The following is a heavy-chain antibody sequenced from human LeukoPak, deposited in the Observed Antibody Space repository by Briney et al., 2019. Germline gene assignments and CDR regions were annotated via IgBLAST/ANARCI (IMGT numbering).Heavy chain of an antibody. CDR1: EFTFGNYV. J-gene: IGHJ5*02. CDR3: ARDSSGWYRGFDP. CDR2: ISSSGSTI. D-gene: IGHD6-19*01. V-gene: IGHV3-11*01. Sequence: GGSLRLSCAASEFTFGNYVMSWVRQAPGKGLEWVSYISSSGSTIYYADSVKGRFTISRDNAKNSLYLQMNSLRAEDTAVYYCARDSSGWYRGFDPWGQGTLVTVSS.